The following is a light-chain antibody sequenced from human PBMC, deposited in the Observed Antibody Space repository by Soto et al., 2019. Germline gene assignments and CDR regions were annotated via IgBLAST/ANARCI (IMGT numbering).Light chain of an antibody. CDR1: QSITSE. CDR2: GAS. J-gene: IGKJ2*01. Sequence: EIVMTQSPATLSVSPGEPATLSCRASQSITSELARYQQKPGQPPRLRIYGASTRATGVPARFTGSGSGSAFTLTISGLHSAGFAVYYCQQGHNRPLTFGQGTRLEI. V-gene: IGKV3-15*01. CDR3: QQGHNRPLT.